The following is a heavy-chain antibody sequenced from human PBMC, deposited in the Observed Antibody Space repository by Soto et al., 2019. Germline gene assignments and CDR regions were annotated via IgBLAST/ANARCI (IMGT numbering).Heavy chain of an antibody. CDR3: ARDDEYSGNGMDV. CDR1: GYTFTSYG. D-gene: IGHD3-10*01. J-gene: IGHJ6*02. Sequence: QVQLVQSGAEVKKPGTSVKVSCKASGYTFTSYGIIWVRQAPGQGLEWMGWISAYNGNTNYAQKLQGRVTMTTDTSTSTDYMELRSLRSDDTAVYYCARDDEYSGNGMDVWGQGTTVTVS. CDR2: ISAYNGNT. V-gene: IGHV1-18*01.